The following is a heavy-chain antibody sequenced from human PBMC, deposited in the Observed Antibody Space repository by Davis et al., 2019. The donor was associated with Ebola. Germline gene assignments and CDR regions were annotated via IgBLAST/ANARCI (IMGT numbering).Heavy chain of an antibody. D-gene: IGHD3-10*01. V-gene: IGHV3-30*18. J-gene: IGHJ4*02. Sequence: PGGSLRLSCAASGFTFSSYGMHWVRQAPGKGLEWVAVISYDGSNKYYADSVKGRFTISRDNSKNTLYLHMNSLRAEDTAVYFCAKEYCPNSGPYCTYFEVWGQGTQVTVSS. CDR1: GFTFSSYG. CDR3: AKEYCPNSGPYCTYFEV. CDR2: ISYDGSNK.